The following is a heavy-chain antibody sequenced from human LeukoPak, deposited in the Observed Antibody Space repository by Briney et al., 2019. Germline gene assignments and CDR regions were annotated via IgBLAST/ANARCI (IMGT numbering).Heavy chain of an antibody. D-gene: IGHD6-19*01. CDR3: ARRQAVAGEVDY. V-gene: IGHV4-59*01. CDR2: IYYSGST. CDR1: GGSFSGYY. Sequence: PSETLSLTCAVYGGSFSGYYWSWIRQPPGKGLEWIGYIYYSGSTNYNPSLKSRVTISVDTSKNQFSLKLSSVTAADTAVYYCARRQAVAGEVDYWGQGTLVTVSS. J-gene: IGHJ4*02.